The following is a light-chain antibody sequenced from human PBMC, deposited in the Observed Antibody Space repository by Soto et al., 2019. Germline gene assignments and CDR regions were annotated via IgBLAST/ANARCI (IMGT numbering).Light chain of an antibody. Sequence: EIVMTQSPATLSVSLGERATLSSRASQSVSTNLAWYQQKPGQAPRLLIYGASTRATDIPARFSGSGSGTEFTLTISSLQSEDFAIYYCQQYNNWPPITFGQGTRLEIK. CDR3: QQYNNWPPIT. J-gene: IGKJ5*01. CDR1: QSVSTN. V-gene: IGKV3-15*01. CDR2: GAS.